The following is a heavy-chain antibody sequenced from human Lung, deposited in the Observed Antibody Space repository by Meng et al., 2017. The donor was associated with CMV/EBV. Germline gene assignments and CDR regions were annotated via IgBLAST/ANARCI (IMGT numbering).Heavy chain of an antibody. V-gene: IGHV3-53*01. CDR2: IYSGGST. Sequence: GESLKISCVASGFNVSSNFISWVRQAPGKGLEWVSIIYSGGSTFYADSVRGRFTISRDISKNTVFLQMNSLRAEDTAMYYCARFDHWVQGTLVTVSS. CDR1: GFNVSSNF. CDR3: ARFDH. J-gene: IGHJ4*02.